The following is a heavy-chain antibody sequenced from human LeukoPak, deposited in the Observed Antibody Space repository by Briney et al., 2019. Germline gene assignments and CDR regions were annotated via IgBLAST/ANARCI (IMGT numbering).Heavy chain of an antibody. V-gene: IGHV4-59*02. Sequence: SETLSLTCTVSGGSVSGYFWSWIRQPPGKGLEWIGYISSSGSTNYNPSLKSRVTISVDTSKNQFSLKLSSVTAADTAVYYCARDLPGDRWGQGTLVTVSS. J-gene: IGHJ4*02. CDR1: GGSVSGYF. D-gene: IGHD7-27*01. CDR2: ISSSGST. CDR3: ARDLPGDR.